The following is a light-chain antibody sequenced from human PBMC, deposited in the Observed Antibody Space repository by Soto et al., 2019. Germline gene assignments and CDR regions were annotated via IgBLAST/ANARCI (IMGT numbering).Light chain of an antibody. J-gene: IGKJ1*01. CDR1: HSIFNW. Sequence: DIQMTQSPSTLSASVGDRVTITCRASHSIFNWLAWYQQKPGKAPNLLIYHASSLQRGVPSRFSGSGSGTEFILTISSLQPDDFATYYCQQYNTYSGTFGQGTKVEIK. CDR2: HAS. CDR3: QQYNTYSGT. V-gene: IGKV1-5*01.